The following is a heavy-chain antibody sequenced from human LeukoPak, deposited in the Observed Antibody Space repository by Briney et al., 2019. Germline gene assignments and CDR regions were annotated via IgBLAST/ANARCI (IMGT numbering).Heavy chain of an antibody. CDR3: ARGYSYGGNWFDP. D-gene: IGHD5-18*01. CDR1: GYTFTSYG. Sequence: ASVKVSCKASGYTFTSYGISWVRQAPGQGLEWMGWISAYNGNTNYAQKLQGRVTMATDTSTSTAYMELSSLRSEDTAVYYCARGYSYGGNWFDPWGQGTLVTVSS. CDR2: ISAYNGNT. V-gene: IGHV1-18*01. J-gene: IGHJ5*02.